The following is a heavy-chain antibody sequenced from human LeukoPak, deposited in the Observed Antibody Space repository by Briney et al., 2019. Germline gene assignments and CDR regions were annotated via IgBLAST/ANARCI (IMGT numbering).Heavy chain of an antibody. J-gene: IGHJ6*02. D-gene: IGHD3-16*01. CDR3: AKLGGTARMDV. CDR2: ISYSGST. Sequence: PSETLSLTCTVSGGSISSGDYYWSWIRQPPGKGLEWIGYISYSGSTNYNPSLRSRVTMPVDTSKNQFSLKLSSVTAADTAVYYCAKLGGTARMDVWGQGTTVTVSS. V-gene: IGHV4-61*08. CDR1: GGSISSGDYY.